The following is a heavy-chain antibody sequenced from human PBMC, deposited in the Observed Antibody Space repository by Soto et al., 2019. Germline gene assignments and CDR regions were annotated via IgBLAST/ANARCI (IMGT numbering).Heavy chain of an antibody. V-gene: IGHV4-31*03. CDR3: AREDSGYGYDY. CDR1: GGSISSGGYY. Sequence: SETLSLTCTVFGGSISSGGYYWSWIRQHPGKGLEWIGYIYYSGSTYYNPSLKSRVTISVDTSKNQFSLKLSSVTAADTAVYYCAREDSGYGYDYWGQGTLVTVSS. D-gene: IGHD5-12*01. J-gene: IGHJ4*02. CDR2: IYYSGST.